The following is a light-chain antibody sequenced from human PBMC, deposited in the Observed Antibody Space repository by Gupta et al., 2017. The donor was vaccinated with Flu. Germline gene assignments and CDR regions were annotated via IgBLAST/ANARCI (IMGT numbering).Light chain of an antibody. CDR3: QQYYTSPLT. Sequence: DIVMTQSPDSLAVSLGERATINCKSSQSVLHSSNNKNYLAWYQKKPGQPPKLLISWASTRESGVPDRFSGSGSGTDFALSISSLQAEDVALYYCQQYYTSPLTFGGGTKVEI. V-gene: IGKV4-1*01. CDR1: QSVLHSSNNKNY. CDR2: WAS. J-gene: IGKJ4*01.